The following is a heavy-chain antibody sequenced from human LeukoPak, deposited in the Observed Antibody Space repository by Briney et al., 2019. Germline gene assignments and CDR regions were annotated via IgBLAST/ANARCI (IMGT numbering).Heavy chain of an antibody. CDR2: IKPNSGVT. CDR1: GYTFTAYS. D-gene: IGHD2-15*01. CDR3: ARDSGVVVAATPS. J-gene: IGHJ5*02. Sequence: ASVKVSCKASGYTFTAYSMHWVRQAPGQGLEWMGWIKPNSGVTNYAQKFQGRVTMTRDTSISTAYMELSRLRSDDTAVYYCARDSGVVVAATPSWGQGTLVTVSS. V-gene: IGHV1-2*02.